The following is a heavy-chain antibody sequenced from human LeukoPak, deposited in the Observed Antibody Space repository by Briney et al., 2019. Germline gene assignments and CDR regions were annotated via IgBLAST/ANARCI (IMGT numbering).Heavy chain of an antibody. CDR3: ARGPRIAAAGSCDY. D-gene: IGHD6-13*01. CDR1: GGTFSSYA. CDR2: IIPILGIA. J-gene: IGHJ4*02. V-gene: IGHV1-69*04. Sequence: SVKVSCKASGGTFSSYAISWVRQAPGQGLEWMGRIIPILGIANYAQKFQGRVTITADKSTSTAYMELSSLRSDDTAVYYCARGPRIAAAGSCDYWGQGALVTVSS.